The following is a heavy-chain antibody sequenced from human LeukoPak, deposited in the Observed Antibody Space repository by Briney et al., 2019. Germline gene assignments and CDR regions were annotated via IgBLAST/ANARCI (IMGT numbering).Heavy chain of an antibody. V-gene: IGHV4-39*01. D-gene: IGHD3-10*01. J-gene: IGHJ4*02. Sequence: SETLSLTCSVSGDSITGYYWGWIRQPPGKGLEWIGNIYYTGNTYYNSSLKSRVTISLDTSKNQFSLQVISLTAADTAIYYCARRGYYGWGSVYWGQGTLVTVSS. CDR2: IYYTGNT. CDR3: ARRGYYGWGSVY. CDR1: GDSITGYY.